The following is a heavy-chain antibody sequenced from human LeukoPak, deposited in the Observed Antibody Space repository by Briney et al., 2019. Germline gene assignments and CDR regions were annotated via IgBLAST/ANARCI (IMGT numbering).Heavy chain of an antibody. Sequence: ASVKVSCKASGYTFTSYAMHWVRQAPGQRLEWMGWINAGNGNTKYSQKFQGRVSITRDTSASTAYMELSSLRSEDTAVYYCARVFSRNWFDPWGQGTLVTVSS. CDR2: INAGNGNT. J-gene: IGHJ5*02. V-gene: IGHV1-3*01. CDR1: GYTFTSYA. CDR3: ARVFSRNWFDP.